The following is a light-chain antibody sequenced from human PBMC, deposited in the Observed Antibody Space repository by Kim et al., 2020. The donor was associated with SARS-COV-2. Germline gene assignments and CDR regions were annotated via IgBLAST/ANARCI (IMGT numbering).Light chain of an antibody. CDR2: GAS. V-gene: IGKV3-20*01. CDR1: QSVTSSY. J-gene: IGKJ1*01. Sequence: SPGERAPLSCRASQSVTSSYLAWYQQKPGQAPRLLMYGASSRAIGTPDRFSGSGSGTDFTLTISRLEPEDFAVYHCQQYGSSPKTFGQGTKVDIK. CDR3: QQYGSSPKT.